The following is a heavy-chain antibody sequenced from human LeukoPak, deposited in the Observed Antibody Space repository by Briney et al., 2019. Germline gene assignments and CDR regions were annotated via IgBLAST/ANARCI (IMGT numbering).Heavy chain of an antibody. CDR2: IKQDGSET. CDR1: GFTFSNYW. D-gene: IGHD6-13*01. Sequence: PGGSLRLSCTASGFTFSNYWMSWVHQTPEKGLEWVANIKQDGSETVYVDSVKGRFTISRDNAQTSLYLQMSSLRAEDTAVYYCARDPYSSSWSYRMDVWGQGTTVTVSS. CDR3: ARDPYSSSWSYRMDV. J-gene: IGHJ6*02. V-gene: IGHV3-7*05.